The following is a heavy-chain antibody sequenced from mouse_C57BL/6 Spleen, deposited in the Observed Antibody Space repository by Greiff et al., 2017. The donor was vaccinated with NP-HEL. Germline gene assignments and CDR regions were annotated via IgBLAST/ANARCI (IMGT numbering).Heavy chain of an antibody. CDR3: ASFGYGAWFAY. J-gene: IGHJ3*01. Sequence: VQLQQPGAELVRPGSSVKLSCKASGYTFTSYWMHWVKQRPIQGLEWIGNIDPSDSETHYNQKFKDKATLTVDKSSSTAYMQLSSLTSEDSAVYYCASFGYGAWFAYWGQGTLVTVSA. CDR1: GYTFTSYW. CDR2: IDPSDSET. D-gene: IGHD2-2*01. V-gene: IGHV1-52*01.